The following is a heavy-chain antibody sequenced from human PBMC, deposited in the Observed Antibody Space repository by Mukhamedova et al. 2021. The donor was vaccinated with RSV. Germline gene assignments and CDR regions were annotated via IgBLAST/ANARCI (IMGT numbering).Heavy chain of an antibody. D-gene: IGHD2-21*02. J-gene: IGHJ6*02. CDR3: ARGKVVTVGMDV. V-gene: IGHV3-30*01. Sequence: ADSVKGRFTISRDNSKTPLYLHMNILSAEDTSLYYCARGKVVTVGMDVWGQATTVTVSS.